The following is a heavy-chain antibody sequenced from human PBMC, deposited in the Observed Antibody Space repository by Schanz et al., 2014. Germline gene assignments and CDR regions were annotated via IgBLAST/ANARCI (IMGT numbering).Heavy chain of an antibody. D-gene: IGHD6-19*01. J-gene: IGHJ4*02. CDR1: GFTFSDSW. V-gene: IGHV3-74*01. CDR2: TSHDGSFT. CDR3: ARDRVQYSSGWYSDS. Sequence: EVQLVESGGGLVQPGGSLRLSCAPSGFTFSDSWMHWVRQAPGKGLVWVSRTSHDGSFTTFADSVKGRFTISRDNAKNSLYLQMSSLRAEDTAVYYCARDRVQYSSGWYSDSWGQGTLVTVSS.